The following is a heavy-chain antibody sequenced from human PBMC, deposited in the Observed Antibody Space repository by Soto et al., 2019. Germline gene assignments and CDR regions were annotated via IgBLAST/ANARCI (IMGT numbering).Heavy chain of an antibody. CDR1: GGTFSSYA. J-gene: IGHJ5*02. V-gene: IGHV1-69*01. CDR2: IIPIFGTA. Sequence: QVQLVQSGAEVKKPGSSVKVSCKASGGTFSSYAISWVRQAPGQGLEWMGGIIPIFGTANYAQKFQGRVTITADESTSTAYMELSSLRSEDTAVYYCARKGGCVAAHEWWFDPWGQGTLVTVSS. CDR3: ARKGGCVAAHEWWFDP. D-gene: IGHD6-13*01.